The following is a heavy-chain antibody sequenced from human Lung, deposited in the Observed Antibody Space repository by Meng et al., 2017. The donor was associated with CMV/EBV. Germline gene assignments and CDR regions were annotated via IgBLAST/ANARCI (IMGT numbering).Heavy chain of an antibody. Sequence: SWVLQAQGMGIGWFSVIYSGGIKYYADSGKGRFTISSDNSKSTLYLQMNSLRAEDTAVYYCARDGTSGPRSYYDFWSGCSGGWYFDLWGRGTLVTVSS. V-gene: IGHV3-53*01. D-gene: IGHD3-3*01. CDR3: ARDGTSGPRSYYDFWSGCSGGWYFDL. CDR2: IYSGGIK. J-gene: IGHJ2*01.